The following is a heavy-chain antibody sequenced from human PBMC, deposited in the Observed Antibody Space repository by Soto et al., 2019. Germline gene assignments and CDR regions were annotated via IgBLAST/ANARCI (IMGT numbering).Heavy chain of an antibody. V-gene: IGHV4-39*01. CDR1: GGSISSSSYY. Sequence: QLQLQESGPGLVKPSETLSLTCTVSGGSISSSSYYWGWIRQPPGKGLEWIGSIYYSGSTYYNPSLKSRVTISVDTSKNQFSPKLSSVTAADTAVYYCARHGGGDPRFPLDYWGQGTLVTVSS. D-gene: IGHD3-3*01. J-gene: IGHJ4*02. CDR2: IYYSGST. CDR3: ARHGGGDPRFPLDY.